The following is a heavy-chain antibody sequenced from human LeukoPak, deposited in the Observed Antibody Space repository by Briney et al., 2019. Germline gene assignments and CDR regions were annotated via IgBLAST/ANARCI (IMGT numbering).Heavy chain of an antibody. V-gene: IGHV1-8*01. Sequence: ASVKVSCKASGYTFTSYDINWVRQATGQGLEWMGWMNPNSGNTGYAQKFQGGVTMTRNTSISTAYMELSSLRSEDTAVYYCAGTRYCSSTSCLTPYYYYYYMDVWGKGTTVTVSS. D-gene: IGHD2-2*01. CDR1: GYTFTSYD. CDR3: AGTRYCSSTSCLTPYYYYYYMDV. CDR2: MNPNSGNT. J-gene: IGHJ6*03.